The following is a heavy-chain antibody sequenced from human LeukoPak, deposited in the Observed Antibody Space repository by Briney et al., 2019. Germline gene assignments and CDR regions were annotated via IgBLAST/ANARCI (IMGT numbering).Heavy chain of an antibody. V-gene: IGHV3-23*01. CDR1: GFTFSSYA. D-gene: IGHD2-2*01. CDR3: AKSPGGYCSSTSCSRGSSYYYYYYYMDV. J-gene: IGHJ6*03. Sequence: GGSLRLSCAASGFTFSSYAMSWVRQAPGKGLEWVSAISGSGGSTYYADSVKGRFTISRDNSKNTLYLQMNSLRAEDTAVYYCAKSPGGYCSSTSCSRGSSYYYYYYYMDVWGKGTTVTVSS. CDR2: ISGSGGST.